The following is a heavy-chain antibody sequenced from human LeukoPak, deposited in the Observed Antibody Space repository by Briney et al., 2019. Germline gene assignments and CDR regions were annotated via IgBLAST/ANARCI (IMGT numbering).Heavy chain of an antibody. V-gene: IGHV2-70*17. CDR2: IEWDDDK. CDR1: GFSLITSGMC. Sequence: SGPTLVNPTQTLTLTCTFSGFSLITSGMCVSWIRQPPGKALEWPARIEWDDDKFDSTSLKTRLTISKDTSKNQVVLTMTNMDPVDTATYYCARLITGTTGNAFDICGQGTMVTVSS. CDR3: ARLITGTTGNAFDI. J-gene: IGHJ3*02. D-gene: IGHD1-14*01.